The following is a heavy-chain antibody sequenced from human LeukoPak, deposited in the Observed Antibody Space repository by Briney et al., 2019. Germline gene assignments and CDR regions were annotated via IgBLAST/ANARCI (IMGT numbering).Heavy chain of an antibody. J-gene: IGHJ6*03. D-gene: IGHD2-2*02. CDR1: GYTFTSYG. V-gene: IGHV1-18*01. Sequence: ASVKVSCKTSGYTFTSYGISWVRQAPGQGLEWMGWISGYNGNTNYAQKLQGRVTMTTDTSTSTAYMELRSLRSDDTAVYYCAHTPGHYYYMDVWGKGTTVTISS. CDR2: ISGYNGNT. CDR3: AHTPGHYYYMDV.